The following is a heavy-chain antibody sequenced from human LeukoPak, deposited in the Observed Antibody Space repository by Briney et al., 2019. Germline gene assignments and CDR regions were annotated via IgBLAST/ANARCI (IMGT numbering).Heavy chain of an antibody. J-gene: IGHJ4*02. Sequence: ASVKVSCKASGYTFTSYGISWVRQAPGQGLEWMGWISAYSGNTNYAQKLQGRVTMTTDTSTSPAYMELRSLRSADTAVYYCARAYGSGSYVRDYWGQGTLVTVSS. CDR1: GYTFTSYG. CDR2: ISAYSGNT. CDR3: ARAYGSGSYVRDY. D-gene: IGHD3-10*01. V-gene: IGHV1-18*01.